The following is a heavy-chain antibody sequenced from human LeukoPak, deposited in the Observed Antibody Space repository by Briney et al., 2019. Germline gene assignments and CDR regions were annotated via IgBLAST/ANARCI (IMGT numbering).Heavy chain of an antibody. CDR3: ARHPGRLFDY. CDR1: GGSISSSSFY. V-gene: IGHV4-39*01. J-gene: IGHJ4*02. Sequence: SETLSLTCTVSGGSISSSSFYWGWIRQPPGKGLEWIGSIYYSGNNYYNPSLKSRVSISVDTSKNQFSLKLSSVTAADTAVYYCARHPGRLFDYWGQGTLVTVSS. CDR2: IYYSGNN.